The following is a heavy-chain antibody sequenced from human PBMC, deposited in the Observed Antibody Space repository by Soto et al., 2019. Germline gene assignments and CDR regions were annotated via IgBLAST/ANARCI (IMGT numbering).Heavy chain of an antibody. J-gene: IGHJ6*02. V-gene: IGHV3-30-3*01. D-gene: IGHD1-1*01. CDR2: ISYEGSNT. CDR3: ARVTPGNNLYYFYGLDV. Sequence: GALRVACLASVFTVGTYAIHWVRLAPGKGLQWVALISYEGSNTYYADSVKGRFTVSRDNSKNTLYLQMNSLRPEDTGVYYCARVTPGNNLYYFYGLDVWGQGTSVTVSS. CDR1: VFTVGTYA.